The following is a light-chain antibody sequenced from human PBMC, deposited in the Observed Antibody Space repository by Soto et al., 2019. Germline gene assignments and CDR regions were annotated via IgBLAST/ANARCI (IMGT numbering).Light chain of an antibody. V-gene: IGKV3-15*01. CDR3: QQYNNWLT. CDR2: GAS. Sequence: EIVLTQSPATLSLSPGERATLSFRTSLSVSVYLDWYQQKPGQAPRLLIYGASTRATGIPARFSGSGSGTEFTLTISSLQSEDFAVYYCQQYNNWLTFGGGTKV. J-gene: IGKJ4*01. CDR1: LSVSVY.